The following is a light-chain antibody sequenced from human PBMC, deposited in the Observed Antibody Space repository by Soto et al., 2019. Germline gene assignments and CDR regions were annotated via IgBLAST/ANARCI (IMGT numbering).Light chain of an antibody. CDR1: SSDVGRLNF. Sequence: QAVVTQPASVSGSPGQSITISCTGTSSDVGRLNFVSWYQHHPGNAPKLIIYEVSYRPSGVSDRFSGSKSDNTASLTISGLQTEDEADYFCSSFTITSTWVFGGGTKLTVL. V-gene: IGLV2-14*01. J-gene: IGLJ3*02. CDR2: EVS. CDR3: SSFTITSTWV.